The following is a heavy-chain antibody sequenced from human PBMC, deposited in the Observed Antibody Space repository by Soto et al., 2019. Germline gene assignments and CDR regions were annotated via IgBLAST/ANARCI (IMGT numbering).Heavy chain of an antibody. D-gene: IGHD3-22*01. CDR3: ARLNIYYDSSGYYYGFDY. V-gene: IGHV4-39*01. CDR2: IYYSGST. CDR1: GGSISSSSYY. Sequence: SETLSLTCTVSGGSISSSSYYWGWIRQPPGKGLEWIGSIYYSGSTYYNPSLKSRVTISVDTSKNQFSLKLSSVTAADTAVYYCARLNIYYDSSGYYYGFDYWGQGTLVTVSS. J-gene: IGHJ4*02.